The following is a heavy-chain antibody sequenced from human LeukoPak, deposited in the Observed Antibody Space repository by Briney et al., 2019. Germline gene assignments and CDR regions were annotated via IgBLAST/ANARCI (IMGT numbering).Heavy chain of an antibody. CDR2: ISSTGGST. D-gene: IGHD6-19*01. CDR1: GFTFSSYA. V-gene: IGHV3-23*01. Sequence: GGSLRLSCAAFGFTFSSYAMSWVRQAPGKGLEWVSGISSTGGSTYYADSVKGRFTISRDNSKNTLYLHMNSLTAEDTAVYYCARGYSSLDPWGQGTLVTVSS. CDR3: ARGYSSLDP. J-gene: IGHJ5*02.